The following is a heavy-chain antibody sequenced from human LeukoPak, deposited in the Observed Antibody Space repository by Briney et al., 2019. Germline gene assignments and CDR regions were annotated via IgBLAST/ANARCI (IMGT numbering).Heavy chain of an antibody. V-gene: IGHV3-53*01. CDR3: ARELRAGFDY. CDR2: IYSGGST. CDR1: GFTVSSNY. J-gene: IGHJ4*02. Sequence: GGSLGLSCAASGFTVSSNYMSWVRQAPGKGLEWVSVIYSGGSTYYADSVKGRFTISRDNSKNTLYLQMNSLRAEDTAVYYCARELRAGFDYWGQGTLVTVSS. D-gene: IGHD4-17*01.